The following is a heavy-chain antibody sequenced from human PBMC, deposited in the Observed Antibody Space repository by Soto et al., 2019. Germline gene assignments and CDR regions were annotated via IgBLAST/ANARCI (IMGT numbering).Heavy chain of an antibody. CDR1: GFTFSSYW. D-gene: IGHD4-17*01. CDR3: ARDAYGDPTYFDY. CDR2: INSDGSST. J-gene: IGHJ4*02. Sequence: GGSRRLSCAASGFTFSSYWMHWVRQAPGKGLVWVSRINSDGSSTSYADSVKGRFTISRDNAKNTLYLQMNSLRAEDTAVYYCARDAYGDPTYFDYWGQGTLVTVSS. V-gene: IGHV3-74*01.